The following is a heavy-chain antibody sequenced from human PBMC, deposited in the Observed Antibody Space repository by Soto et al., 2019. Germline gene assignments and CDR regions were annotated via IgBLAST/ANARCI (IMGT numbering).Heavy chain of an antibody. V-gene: IGHV4-59*01. D-gene: IGHD2-21*02. CDR2: MYNTGST. CDR1: GGSISSYY. J-gene: IGHJ6*02. Sequence: SETLSLTCTVSGGSISSYYWIWLRQPPGKGLEWIGYMYNTGSTIYNPSLKSRVTISVDTSKNQFSLKLNSVTAADTAVYYCARDLWGYCGADCYPLDVWGQGTTVTVSS. CDR3: ARDLWGYCGADCYPLDV.